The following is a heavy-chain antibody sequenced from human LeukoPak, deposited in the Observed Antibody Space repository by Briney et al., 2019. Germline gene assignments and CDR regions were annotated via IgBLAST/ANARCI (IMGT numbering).Heavy chain of an antibody. CDR2: IYNSGGI. Sequence: PGGSLRLSCVASGFTFTTYAMNWIRQPPGKGLEWIGYIYNSGGINYNPSLKSRVAISVDTSKNQFSLKLNSVTAADTAVYYCARTSGYTYFDYWGQGTLVTVSS. J-gene: IGHJ4*02. CDR3: ARTSGYTYFDY. V-gene: IGHV4-59*01. D-gene: IGHD5-12*01. CDR1: GFTFTTYA.